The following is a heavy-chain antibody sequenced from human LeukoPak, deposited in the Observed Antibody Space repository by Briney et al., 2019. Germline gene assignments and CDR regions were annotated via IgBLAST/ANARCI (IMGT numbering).Heavy chain of an antibody. J-gene: IGHJ4*02. V-gene: IGHV3-7*01. D-gene: IGHD1-1*01. Sequence: GGSLRLSCVASGFSFSTYWMNWIRQAPGKGLEWVANINPDGRTTNYVDSVKGRFTISRDNAKSSLYLQMNSLRAEDTAVCYCATDRGYLTFDYWGQGTLVTVSS. CDR2: INPDGRTT. CDR1: GFSFSTYW. CDR3: ATDRGYLTFDY.